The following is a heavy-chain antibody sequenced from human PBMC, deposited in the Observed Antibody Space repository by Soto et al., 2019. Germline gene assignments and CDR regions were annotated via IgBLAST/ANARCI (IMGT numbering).Heavy chain of an antibody. Sequence: GASVKVSCKASGYNFTSYYMHWVRQAPGQGLEWMGIIDPSGGSTSYAQKFQGRVSMTRDTSTSTVYMDLSSLRSEDTAVYYCARDLTGGPTYYDFWSGYSPVDYWGPGTLVTVSS. D-gene: IGHD3-3*01. CDR3: ARDLTGGPTYYDFWSGYSPVDY. J-gene: IGHJ4*02. CDR2: IDPSGGST. CDR1: GYNFTSYY. V-gene: IGHV1-46*03.